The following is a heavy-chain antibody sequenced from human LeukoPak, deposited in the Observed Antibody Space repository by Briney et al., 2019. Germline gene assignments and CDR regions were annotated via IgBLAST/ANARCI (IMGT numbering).Heavy chain of an antibody. CDR3: ARPYCSSTSCYDWDDY. V-gene: IGHV4-34*01. D-gene: IGHD2-2*01. J-gene: IGHJ4*02. CDR1: GGSFSGYY. CDR2: INHSGST. Sequence: SETLSLTCAVYGGSFSGYYWSWIRQPPGKGLEWIWEINHSGSTNYNPSLKSRVTISVDTSKNQFSLKLSSVTAADTAGYYCARPYCSSTSCYDWDDYWGQGTLVTVSS.